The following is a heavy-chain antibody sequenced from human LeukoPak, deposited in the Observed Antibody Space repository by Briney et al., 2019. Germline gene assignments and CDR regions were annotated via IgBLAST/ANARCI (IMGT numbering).Heavy chain of an antibody. V-gene: IGHV3-7*04. D-gene: IGHD1-26*01. CDR2: IKQDGSEK. CDR1: GFTSSTYW. CDR3: AKAIYSGSYYGLYFQH. J-gene: IGHJ1*01. Sequence: GGSLRLSCVASGFTSSTYWMSWVRQAPGKGLEWVANIKQDGSEKYYADSVKGRFTISRDNSKNTLYLQMNSLRAEDTAVYYCAKAIYSGSYYGLYFQHWGQGTLVTVSS.